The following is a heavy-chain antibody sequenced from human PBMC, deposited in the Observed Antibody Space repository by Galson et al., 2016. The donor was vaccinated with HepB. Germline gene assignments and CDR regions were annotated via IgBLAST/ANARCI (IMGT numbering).Heavy chain of an antibody. Sequence: LSLTCAVSGGSISTNNWWSWVRQPPGKGLEWIGEIYHSGTTYSNPSLKSRVTISVDKSKNQFSLNLSSVTAADTAVYYCVRGRSGTGDDAFDIWGQGTTVTVSS. D-gene: IGHD1-7*01. CDR1: GGSISTNNW. V-gene: IGHV4-4*02. CDR2: IYHSGTT. CDR3: VRGRSGTGDDAFDI. J-gene: IGHJ3*02.